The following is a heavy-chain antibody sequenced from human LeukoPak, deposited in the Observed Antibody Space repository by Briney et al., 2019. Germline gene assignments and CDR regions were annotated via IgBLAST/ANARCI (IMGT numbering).Heavy chain of an antibody. CDR1: GASITSSNHY. CDR3: AAPSGSTYYSPFDF. D-gene: IGHD1-26*01. Sequence: SETLSLTCTVSGASITSSNHYWGWIRQPPGKALEWIGNIYYSGHTSYTPSLKSRVFISVDTSKNQFSLRLTSVSAADTAVYYCAAPSGSTYYSPFDFWGQGTTVSVSS. J-gene: IGHJ4*02. V-gene: IGHV4-39*01. CDR2: IYYSGHT.